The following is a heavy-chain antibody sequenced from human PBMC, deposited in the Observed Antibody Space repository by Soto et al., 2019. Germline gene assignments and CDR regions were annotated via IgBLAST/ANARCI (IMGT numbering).Heavy chain of an antibody. CDR1: GFTFSSYW. J-gene: IGHJ6*02. CDR3: ASDLSGRADV. V-gene: IGHV3-74*02. Sequence: EVQLVESGGGLVRPGGSLRLSCAASGFTFSSYWMHWVRQAPGKGLVWVSRMNEDGGTTDYADSVKGRFTISRDNAKNTPYLQMTSLRVEDTAVYYCASDLSGRADVWGQGPTVTVSS. CDR2: MNEDGGTT. D-gene: IGHD3-10*01.